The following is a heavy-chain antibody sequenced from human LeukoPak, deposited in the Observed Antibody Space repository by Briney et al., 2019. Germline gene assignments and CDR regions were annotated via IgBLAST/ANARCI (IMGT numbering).Heavy chain of an antibody. Sequence: PGGSLRLSCAASGFTFSSYWMSWVRQAPGKGLEWVANIKQDGSEKYYVDSVKGRFTISRDNAKNSLYLQMNSLRAEDTAVYYCARAYGSGSYYLYYYFDYWGQGTLATVSS. V-gene: IGHV3-7*01. CDR1: GFTFSSYW. D-gene: IGHD3-10*01. CDR2: IKQDGSEK. J-gene: IGHJ4*02. CDR3: ARAYGSGSYYLYYYFDY.